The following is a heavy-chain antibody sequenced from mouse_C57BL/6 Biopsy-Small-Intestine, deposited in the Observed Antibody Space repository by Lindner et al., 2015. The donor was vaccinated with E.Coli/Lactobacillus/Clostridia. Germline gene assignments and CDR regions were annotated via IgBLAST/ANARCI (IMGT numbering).Heavy chain of an antibody. D-gene: IGHD4-1*01. CDR1: GYSFIDFN. CDR2: INPNYGTT. CDR3: ARGGLGLYSFDF. J-gene: IGHJ2*01. Sequence: VQLQESGPELVKPGASVKKSCKASGYSFIDFNTNWVRQSNGKSLEWIGIINPNYGTTSYNQMFKGKATLTVDQSSSTAYMQLHSLTSEDSAVYYCARGGLGLYSFDFWGQGTTLTVSS. V-gene: IGHV1-39*01.